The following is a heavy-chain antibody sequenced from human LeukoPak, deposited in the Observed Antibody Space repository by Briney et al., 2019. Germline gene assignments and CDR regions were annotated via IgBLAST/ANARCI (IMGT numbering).Heavy chain of an antibody. V-gene: IGHV3-21*01. Sequence: GGSLRLSCAASGFTFSSYSMNWVRRAPGKGLEWVSSISSSSSYIYYADSVKGRFTISRDNAKNSLYLQMNSLRAEDTAVYYYAIAAAGPLESYWGQGTLVTVSS. CDR3: AIAAAGPLESY. J-gene: IGHJ4*02. CDR2: ISSSSSYI. D-gene: IGHD6-13*01. CDR1: GFTFSSYS.